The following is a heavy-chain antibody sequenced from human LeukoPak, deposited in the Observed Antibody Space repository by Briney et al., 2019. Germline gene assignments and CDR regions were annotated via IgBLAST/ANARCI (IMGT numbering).Heavy chain of an antibody. CDR3: ARERDYGGNLFDY. CDR2: ISSSSSYI. J-gene: IGHJ4*02. V-gene: IGHV3-21*01. CDR1: GFIFRNYG. Sequence: GGSLRLSCVASGFIFRNYGMNWVRQAPGKGLEWVSFISSSSSYIYYADSVKGRFTISRDNAKNSLYLQMNSLRAEDTAVYYCARERDYGGNLFDYWGRGTLVTVSS. D-gene: IGHD4-23*01.